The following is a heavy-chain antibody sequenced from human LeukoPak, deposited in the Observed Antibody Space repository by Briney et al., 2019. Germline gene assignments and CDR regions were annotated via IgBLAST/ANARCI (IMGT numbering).Heavy chain of an antibody. V-gene: IGHV1-69*04. CDR3: ARGSSTLADY. CDR1: GGTFSSYA. CDR2: IIPILGIA. D-gene: IGHD4-17*01. Sequence: PVASVEVSCKASGGTFSSYAISWVRQAPGQGLEWMGRIIPILGIANYAQKFQGRVTITADKSTSTAYMELSSLRSEDTAVYYCARGSSTLADYWGQGTLVTVSS. J-gene: IGHJ4*02.